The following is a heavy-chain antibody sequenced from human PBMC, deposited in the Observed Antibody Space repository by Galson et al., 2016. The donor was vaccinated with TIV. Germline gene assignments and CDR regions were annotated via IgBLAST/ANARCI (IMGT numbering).Heavy chain of an antibody. CDR3: VREGRDAYNPYFDY. D-gene: IGHD5-24*01. V-gene: IGHV3-64*01. CDR1: GFTFGIYA. Sequence: SLRLSCAASGFTFGIYAMHWVRQAPGKGLEYVSGISSDGGSTYYANSVKGRFSISSDSSKNTVFLQVDSLRAEDLALYYCVREGRDAYNPYFDYWGQGTLATVSS. J-gene: IGHJ4*02. CDR2: ISSDGGST.